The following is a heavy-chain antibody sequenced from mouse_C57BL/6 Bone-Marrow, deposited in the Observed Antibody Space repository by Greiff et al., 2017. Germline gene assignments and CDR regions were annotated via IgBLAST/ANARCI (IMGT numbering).Heavy chain of an antibody. CDR2: IKPSTGYT. J-gene: IGHJ3*01. CDR1: GYTFTSYW. Sequence: VQLMESGAELAKPGASVKMSCKASGYTFTSYWMHWVKHRHGQGLEWIGYIKPSTGYTEYNQKFKDKATLTAEKSSSTAYMQLSSLTSEDSAVYYCASVSAWCAYWGQGTLVTVSA. V-gene: IGHV1-7*01. CDR3: ASVSAWCAY.